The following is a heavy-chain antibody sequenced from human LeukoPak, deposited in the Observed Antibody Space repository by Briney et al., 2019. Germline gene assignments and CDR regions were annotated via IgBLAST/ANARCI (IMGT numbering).Heavy chain of an antibody. D-gene: IGHD2-21*02. V-gene: IGHV3-33*01. Sequence: PGGSLRLSCAASGFTFSSYGMHWVRQAPGKGLEWVAVIWYDGSNKYYADSVKGRFTISRDNSKNTLYLQMNSLRAEDTAVYYCARDGYCGGDCYSGFQHWGQGTLVTVSS. CDR2: IWYDGSNK. J-gene: IGHJ1*01. CDR3: ARDGYCGGDCYSGFQH. CDR1: GFTFSSYG.